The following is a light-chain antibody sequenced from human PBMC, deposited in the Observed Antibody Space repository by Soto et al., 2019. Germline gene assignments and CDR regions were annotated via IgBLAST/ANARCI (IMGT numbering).Light chain of an antibody. J-gene: IGKJ4*01. V-gene: IGKV3D-20*02. Sequence: EVVLTQSPGTLSLSPGERVTLSCRASQSVASSYLAWYQQKPGRAPRLLFYSASSRATGIPARFSGSGSGTDFTLTIGSLEPEDFAVYYCHQRSNWPLTFGGGTKLEIK. CDR3: HQRSNWPLT. CDR2: SAS. CDR1: QSVASSY.